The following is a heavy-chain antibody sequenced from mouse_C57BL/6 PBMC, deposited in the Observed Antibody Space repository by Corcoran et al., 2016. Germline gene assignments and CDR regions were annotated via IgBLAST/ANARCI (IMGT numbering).Heavy chain of an antibody. CDR2: IGPGSGKS. CDR3: ARGRGNYYFDY. V-gene: IGHV1-77*01. J-gene: IGHJ2*01. CDR1: GYTFTDYY. D-gene: IGHD2-1*01. Sequence: QVQLKQSGAELVKPGASVKISCKASGYTFTDYYINWVKQRPGQGLAWIGKIGPGSGKSYFNEKFKAKATLTADKSSSTADMQLSSLTSEDSAVYFCARGRGNYYFDYWGQGTTLTVSS.